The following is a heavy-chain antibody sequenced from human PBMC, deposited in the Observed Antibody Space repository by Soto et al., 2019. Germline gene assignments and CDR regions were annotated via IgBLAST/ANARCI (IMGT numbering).Heavy chain of an antibody. CDR3: VRDGCAISRCEIYGMDV. CDR2: IEGDGSVK. J-gene: IGHJ6*01. D-gene: IGHD2-2*01. Sequence: GGSLRLSCAASGFTFTNFWMSWVRQAPGKGLEWVANIEGDGSVKNYLDSVRGRFTISRDNAKNSIHLQMSSLRAYDTAVYYCVRDGCAISRCEIYGMDVWGRGSTVTVAS. CDR1: GFTFTNFW. V-gene: IGHV3-7*01.